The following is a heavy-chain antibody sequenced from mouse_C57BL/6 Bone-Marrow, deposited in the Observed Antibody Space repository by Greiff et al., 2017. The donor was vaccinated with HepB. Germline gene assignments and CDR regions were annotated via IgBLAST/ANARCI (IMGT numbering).Heavy chain of an antibody. CDR3: ARNSLYDWYYWYWYFDV. J-gene: IGHJ1*03. Sequence: VQLQQSGPELVKPGASVKISCKASGYSFTGYYMHWVKQSHGNILDWIGYIYPYNGVSSYNQKFKGKATLTVDKSSSTAYMELRSLTSEDSAVYYRARNSLYDWYYWYWYFDVWGTGTTVNVSS. CDR1: GYSFTGYY. V-gene: IGHV1-31*01. CDR2: IYPYNGVS. D-gene: IGHD2-3*01.